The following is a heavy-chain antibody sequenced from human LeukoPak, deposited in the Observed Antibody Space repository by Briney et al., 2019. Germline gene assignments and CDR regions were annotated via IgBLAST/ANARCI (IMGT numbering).Heavy chain of an antibody. J-gene: IGHJ6*02. Sequence: GGSLRLSCTASGFTVRTNYMSWVRQAPGKGLEWVSYISSSGSTIYYADSVKGRFTISRDNAKNSLYLQMNSLRAEDTAVYYCARDGQITIFGVVRGYYYYGMDVWGQGTTVTVSS. V-gene: IGHV3-11*04. CDR1: GFTVRTNY. CDR2: ISSSGSTI. D-gene: IGHD3-3*01. CDR3: ARDGQITIFGVVRGYYYYGMDV.